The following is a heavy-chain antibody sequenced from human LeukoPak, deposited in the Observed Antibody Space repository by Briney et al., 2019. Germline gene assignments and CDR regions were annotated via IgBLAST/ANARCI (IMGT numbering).Heavy chain of an antibody. Sequence: GASVKLSCKASGFTFTGYYVHWVRQAPGQGLGWMVWVNPNGGASNWEHKFQGMVPMTGDTSVSTGSMELTTQRYDYAGTYYCARVSGDYGEDDAFDMWGQGTMVTVSS. CDR2: VNPNGGAS. CDR3: ARVSGDYGEDDAFDM. D-gene: IGHD4-17*01. CDR1: GFTFTGYY. J-gene: IGHJ3*02. V-gene: IGHV1-2*02.